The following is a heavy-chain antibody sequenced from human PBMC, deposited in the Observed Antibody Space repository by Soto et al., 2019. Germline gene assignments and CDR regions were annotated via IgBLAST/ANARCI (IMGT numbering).Heavy chain of an antibody. CDR1: GFTFSSYN. CDR3: ARNGNFYDSGGSRDY. Sequence: EVQLVESGGDVVKAGGSLRLSCVGSGFTFSSYNMHWVRQAPGKGLEWVSSISASSTYIHYADSVKGRFTISRDNANKSLYLHMNSLRAADTAVYYCARNGNFYDSGGSRDYWGQGTLVTVSS. CDR2: ISASSTYI. J-gene: IGHJ4*02. D-gene: IGHD3-22*01. V-gene: IGHV3-21*01.